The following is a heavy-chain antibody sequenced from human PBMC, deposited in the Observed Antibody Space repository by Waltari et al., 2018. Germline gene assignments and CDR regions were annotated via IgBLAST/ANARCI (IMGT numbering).Heavy chain of an antibody. V-gene: IGHV3-74*01. CDR1: GFTFSSYW. D-gene: IGHD6-6*01. Sequence: EVLLLASGGGLVLPGVSLRLSCAASGFTFSSYWMHWVRQAPGKGLVGVRRVSRVGRSTSEAYAGRGGFTNAREAAKSTLELQRNSLGAEETAVDDCAGARQLANYYYCDYGGKGTRVTVSS. J-gene: IGHJ4*02. CDR2: VSRVGRST. CDR3: AGARQLANYYYCDY.